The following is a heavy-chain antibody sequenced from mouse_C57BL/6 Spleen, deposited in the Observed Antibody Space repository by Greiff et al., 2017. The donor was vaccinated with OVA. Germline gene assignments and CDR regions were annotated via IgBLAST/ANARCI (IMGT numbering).Heavy chain of an antibody. Sequence: EVQLQQSGAELVKPGASVKLSCTASGFNIKDYYVHWVKQRTEQGLEWIGRIDPEDGETKYAPKFQGKATITADTSSNTAYLQLSSLTSEDTAVYYCAREVYGYDSLYFDVWGTGTTVTVSS. CDR1: GFNIKDYY. CDR2: IDPEDGET. J-gene: IGHJ1*03. V-gene: IGHV14-2*01. D-gene: IGHD2-2*01. CDR3: AREVYGYDSLYFDV.